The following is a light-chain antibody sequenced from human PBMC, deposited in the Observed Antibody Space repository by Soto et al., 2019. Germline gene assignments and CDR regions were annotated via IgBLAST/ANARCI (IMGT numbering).Light chain of an antibody. Sequence: ILLTQSPATLSASLGETATITCRASQNVMSDLAWYQQKPGQAPRLLVYAATTMATDAPAKFRGRGSGTEFSLTISSLQSEDSATYYCQQFRSYPRTFGRGTKVEI. J-gene: IGKJ4*02. V-gene: IGKV3-15*01. CDR1: QNVMSD. CDR2: AAT. CDR3: QQFRSYPRT.